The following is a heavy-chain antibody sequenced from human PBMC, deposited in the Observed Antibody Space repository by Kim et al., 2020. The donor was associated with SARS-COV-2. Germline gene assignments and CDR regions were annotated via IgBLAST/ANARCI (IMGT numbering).Heavy chain of an antibody. J-gene: IGHJ4*02. V-gene: IGHV4-59*01. CDR3: ATLRGDY. Sequence: YSGSTTYNPSLKSRVTRSVDTSKNQFSLKLSSVTAADTAVYCCATLRGDYWGQGTLVTVSS. CDR2: YSGST. D-gene: IGHD3-10*01.